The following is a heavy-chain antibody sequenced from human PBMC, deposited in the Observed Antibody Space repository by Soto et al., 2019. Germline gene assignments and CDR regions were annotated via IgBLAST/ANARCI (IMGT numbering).Heavy chain of an antibody. CDR2: IYYSGST. Sequence: SETLSLTCTVSGGSISSGSYYWGWIRQPPGKGLEWIGRIYYSGSTYYNLSLKSRVTISVDTSKNQFSLNLSSVTAADTAVYYCARVLRDYDSSGSFDLPNWLGPCGQGNLITVCS. J-gene: IGHJ5*02. CDR1: GGSISSGSYY. V-gene: IGHV4-39*01. CDR3: ARVLRDYDSSGSFDLPNWLGP. D-gene: IGHD3-22*01.